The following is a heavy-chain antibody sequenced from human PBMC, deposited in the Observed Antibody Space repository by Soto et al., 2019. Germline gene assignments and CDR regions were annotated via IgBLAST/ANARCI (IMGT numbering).Heavy chain of an antibody. D-gene: IGHD2-2*01. CDR1: GFTFSSYA. Sequence: GGSLRLSCAASGFTFSSYAMSWVRQAPGKGLEWVSAISGSGGSTYYADSVKGRFTISRDNSKNTLYLQMNSLRAEDTAVYYCAKTPPYCSSTSCHPSWFDPWGQGTLVTVSS. J-gene: IGHJ5*02. CDR2: ISGSGGST. CDR3: AKTPPYCSSTSCHPSWFDP. V-gene: IGHV3-23*01.